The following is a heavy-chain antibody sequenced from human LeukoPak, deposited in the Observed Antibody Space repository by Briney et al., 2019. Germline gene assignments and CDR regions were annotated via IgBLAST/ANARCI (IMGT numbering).Heavy chain of an antibody. CDR2: ISGTGGRT. V-gene: IGHV3-23*01. D-gene: IGHD2-21*02. CDR1: RFTFSTYA. Sequence: GGSLRLSCVATSRFTFSTYAMSWVRQAPGRGLEWVSTISGTGGRTYYADSVKGRFTISRDNSKNTLYLQMNSLRAEDTAVYYCAKDISGGDCPDYWGQGTLVTVSS. J-gene: IGHJ4*02. CDR3: AKDISGGDCPDY.